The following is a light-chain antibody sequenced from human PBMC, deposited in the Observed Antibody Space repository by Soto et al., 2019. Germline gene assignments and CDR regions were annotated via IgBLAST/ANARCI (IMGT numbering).Light chain of an antibody. CDR1: QGIRND. CDR3: FQSNSYPLT. CDR2: GAS. Sequence: DIPMTQSPSSLSASVGDRVTITCRASQGIRNDLAWYQQKSGKAPKRLIYGASSLESGVPSRFSGSGAGTEFTLTISSLQPEDFATYYCFQSNSYPLTFGQGTKLEI. J-gene: IGKJ2*01. V-gene: IGKV1-17*01.